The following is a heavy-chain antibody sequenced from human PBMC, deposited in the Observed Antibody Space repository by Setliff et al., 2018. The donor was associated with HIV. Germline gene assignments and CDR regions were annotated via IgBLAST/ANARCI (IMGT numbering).Heavy chain of an antibody. CDR2: IYFSGST. V-gene: IGHV4-59*13. Sequence: SETLSLTCTVSGVSISDYYWSWIRQPPGKGLELIGYIYFSGSTNYNPSLKSRVTMSLDTSKSQFSLKLSSVTAADTAVYYCARDRVHNPSYNFWSGPTNDYYYMDVWGKGTTVTVSS. J-gene: IGHJ6*03. D-gene: IGHD3-3*01. CDR1: GVSISDYY. CDR3: ARDRVHNPSYNFWSGPTNDYYYMDV.